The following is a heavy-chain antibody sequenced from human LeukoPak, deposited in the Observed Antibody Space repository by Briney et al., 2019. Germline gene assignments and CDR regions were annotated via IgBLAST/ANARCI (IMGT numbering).Heavy chain of an antibody. Sequence: SQTLSLTCAISGDSVSTNSVSWNWIRQSPSRGLEWLGGTKFRSKWYNDYAVSVRSRITINPDTSKNQFSLQLNSVTPEDTAVYYCVRGYNYAFDYWGQGTLVTVSS. CDR1: GDSVSTNSVS. CDR2: TKFRSKWYN. J-gene: IGHJ4*02. V-gene: IGHV6-1*01. D-gene: IGHD5-18*01. CDR3: VRGYNYAFDY.